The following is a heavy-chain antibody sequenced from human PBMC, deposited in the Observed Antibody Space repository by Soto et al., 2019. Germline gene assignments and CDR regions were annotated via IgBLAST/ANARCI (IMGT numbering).Heavy chain of an antibody. CDR3: ARDYYGPPGTDYYYGMDV. CDR1: GFTFSSYA. Sequence: GGSLRLSCAASGFTFSSYAMHWVRQAPGKGLEWVAVISYDGSNKYYADSVKGRFTISRDNSKNTLYLQMNSLRAEDTAVYYCARDYYGPPGTDYYYGMDVWGQGTTVTVSS. CDR2: ISYDGSNK. V-gene: IGHV3-30-3*01. J-gene: IGHJ6*02. D-gene: IGHD3-10*01.